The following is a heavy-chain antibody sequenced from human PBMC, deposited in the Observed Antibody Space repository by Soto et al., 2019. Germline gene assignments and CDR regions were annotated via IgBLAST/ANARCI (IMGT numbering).Heavy chain of an antibody. CDR3: ARGLGVWGSYRTGEGDY. CDR2: ISPNSGGT. CDR1: GYTFTSYG. D-gene: IGHD3-16*02. J-gene: IGHJ4*02. Sequence: GASVKVSCKASGYTFTSYGISWVRQAHGQGLEWMGWISPNSGGTNYAQKFQGWVTMTRDTSISTAYTELSRLRSDDTAVYYCARGLGVWGSYRTGEGDYWGQGTLVTVSS. V-gene: IGHV1-2*04.